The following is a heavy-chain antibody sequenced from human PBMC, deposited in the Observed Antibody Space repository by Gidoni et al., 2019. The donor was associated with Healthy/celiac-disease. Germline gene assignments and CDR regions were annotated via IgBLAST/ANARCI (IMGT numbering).Heavy chain of an antibody. CDR2: INPSGGST. J-gene: IGHJ3*02. Sequence: QVQLVQSGAEVKKPGASVKVSCKASGYTFTSYYMHWVRQAPGQGLEWMGIINPSGGSTSYAQKFQGRVTMTRDTSTSTVYMELSSLRSEDTAVYYCARAGGVVVTAIRSAFDIWGQGTMVTVSS. D-gene: IGHD2-21*02. V-gene: IGHV1-46*03. CDR3: ARAGGVVVTAIRSAFDI. CDR1: GYTFTSYY.